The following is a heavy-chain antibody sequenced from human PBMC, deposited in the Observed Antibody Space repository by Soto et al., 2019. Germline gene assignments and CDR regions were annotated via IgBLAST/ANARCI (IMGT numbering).Heavy chain of an antibody. CDR3: SRRGSGSGTYGAFDI. D-gene: IGHD3-10*01. CDR2: INYSGTT. J-gene: IGHJ3*02. CDR1: SGSIRNRDFY. Sequence: QLQLQESGPGLVKPSETLSLTCTVSSGSIRNRDFYWGWIRQPPGKGLQWIGSINYSGTTYYNPSLKSRVIISVDTSKNQFALKLSSMTAADTAVYYCSRRGSGSGTYGAFDIWGQGTMVTVSS. V-gene: IGHV4-39*01.